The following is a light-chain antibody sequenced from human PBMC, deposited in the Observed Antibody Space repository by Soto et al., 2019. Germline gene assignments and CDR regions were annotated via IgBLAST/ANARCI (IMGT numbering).Light chain of an antibody. CDR1: SSDVGGYNY. J-gene: IGLJ1*01. V-gene: IGLV2-14*01. CDR3: SSYTTSSTYV. CDR2: DVS. Sequence: QSVLTQPPSSSGSPGQSVAISCTGTSSDVGGYNYVSWYQQHPGKAPKLMIYDVSNRPSEVSNRFSGFKSGNTASLTISGLHAEDEADYYCSSYTTSSTYVFGTGTKVTVL.